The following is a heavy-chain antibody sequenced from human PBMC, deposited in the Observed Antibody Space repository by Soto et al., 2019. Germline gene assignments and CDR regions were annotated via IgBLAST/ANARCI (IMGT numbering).Heavy chain of an antibody. CDR3: ARGARYSSSWYRNGMDV. D-gene: IGHD6-13*01. J-gene: IGHJ6*02. CDR1: GFTFSSYA. V-gene: IGHV3-30-3*01. Sequence: GGSLRLSCAASGFTFSSYAMHWVRQAPGKGLEWVAVISYDGSNKYYADSVKGRFTISRDNSKNTLYLQMNSLRAEDTAVYYCARGARYSSSWYRNGMDVWGQGTTVTVSS. CDR2: ISYDGSNK.